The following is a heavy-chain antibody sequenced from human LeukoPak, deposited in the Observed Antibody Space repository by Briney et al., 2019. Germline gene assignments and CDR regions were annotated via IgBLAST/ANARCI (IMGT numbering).Heavy chain of an antibody. J-gene: IGHJ4*02. Sequence: GGSLRLSCAASGFTFGSYAMSWVRQAPGKGLEWVSAISGSGGSTYYADSVKGRFTISRDNSKNTLYLQMNSLRAEDTAVYYCAKGRELRTVTTPFDYWGQGTLVTVSS. CDR1: GFTFGSYA. CDR3: AKGRELRTVTTPFDY. V-gene: IGHV3-23*01. D-gene: IGHD4-17*01. CDR2: ISGSGGST.